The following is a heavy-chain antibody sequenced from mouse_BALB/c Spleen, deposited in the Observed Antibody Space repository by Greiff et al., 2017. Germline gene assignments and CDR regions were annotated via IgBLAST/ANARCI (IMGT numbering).Heavy chain of an antibody. CDR2: ISSGSSTI. J-gene: IGHJ4*01. V-gene: IGHV5-17*02. Sequence: VQLKESGGGLVQPGGSRKLSCAASGFTFSSFGMHWVRQAPEKGLEWVAYISSGSSTIYYADTVKGRFTISRDNPKNTLFLQMTSLRSEDTAMYYCARGGLYDYDDAMDYWGQGTSVTVSS. D-gene: IGHD2-4*01. CDR3: ARGGLYDYDDAMDY. CDR1: GFTFSSFG.